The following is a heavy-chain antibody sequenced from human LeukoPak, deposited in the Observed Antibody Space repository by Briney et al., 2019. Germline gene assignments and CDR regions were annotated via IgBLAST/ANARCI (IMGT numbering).Heavy chain of an antibody. CDR2: MNSDGSST. Sequence: GGSLRLSCAASGFTFSRYWMHWVRQAPGKGLVWVSRMNSDGSSTNYADSVKGRFTISRDNAKNTPFLQMNSLRAEDTAVYYCARETLYFGMDVWGQGTTVTVS. CDR1: GFTFSRYW. J-gene: IGHJ6*02. D-gene: IGHD4-23*01. V-gene: IGHV3-74*01. CDR3: ARETLYFGMDV.